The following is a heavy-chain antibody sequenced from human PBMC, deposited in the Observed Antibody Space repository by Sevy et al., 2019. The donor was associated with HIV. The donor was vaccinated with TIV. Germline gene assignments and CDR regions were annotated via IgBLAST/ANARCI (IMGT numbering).Heavy chain of an antibody. Sequence: SETPLTCTVSGGSITNYYWGWIRQPPGMRLEWIGYIHSSGNTNSNPSLKSRVTISVDTSKNQFSLNLNSVTAADTAVYYCARYMGSGTSFDYWGQGTLVTVSS. CDR2: IHSSGNT. CDR1: GGSITNYY. D-gene: IGHD6-13*01. J-gene: IGHJ4*02. CDR3: ARYMGSGTSFDY. V-gene: IGHV4-59*13.